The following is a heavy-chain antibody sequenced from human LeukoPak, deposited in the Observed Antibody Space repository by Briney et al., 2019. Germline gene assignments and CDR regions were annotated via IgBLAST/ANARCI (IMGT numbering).Heavy chain of an antibody. CDR3: ARVRGSGWINY. V-gene: IGHV4-61*02. CDR1: GGSISSGGYF. Sequence: PSQTLSLTCTVSGGSISSGGYFWSWIRQPAGKGLEWIGRIYTSGSTNYNPSLKSRVTISVDTSKNQFSLKLSSVTAADTAVYYCARVRGSGWINYWGQGTLVTVSS. CDR2: IYTSGST. J-gene: IGHJ4*02. D-gene: IGHD6-19*01.